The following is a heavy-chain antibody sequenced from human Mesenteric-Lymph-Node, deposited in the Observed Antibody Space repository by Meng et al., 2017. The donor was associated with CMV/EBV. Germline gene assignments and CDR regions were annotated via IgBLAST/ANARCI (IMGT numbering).Heavy chain of an antibody. Sequence: GGSLRLSCAASGFTFSDYAMSWVRQAPGKGLEWVSSISSTSSAATSRSISYMYYADSVKGRFTISRDNAKTSLHLQMNSLRAEDTAVYYCVREQWLVRSFDKWGQGTLVTVSS. CDR2: ISSTSSAATSRSISYM. CDR1: GFTFSDYA. J-gene: IGHJ4*02. V-gene: IGHV3-21*01. D-gene: IGHD6-19*01. CDR3: VREQWLVRSFDK.